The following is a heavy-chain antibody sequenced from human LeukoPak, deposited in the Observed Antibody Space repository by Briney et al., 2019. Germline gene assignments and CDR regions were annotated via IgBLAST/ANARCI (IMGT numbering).Heavy chain of an antibody. CDR2: IKHDESRI. CDR1: GFTFSNYG. J-gene: IGHJ4*02. CDR3: AKESASFHVWGASFDY. V-gene: IGHV3-30*02. Sequence: PGGSLRLSCAASGFTFSNYGMHWVRQAPGKGLEWVAFIKHDESRIHYPDSLKGRLTISRDTAKNTLYLQMNSLAVEDTAVYYCAKESASFHVWGASFDYWGQGTLVTVSS. D-gene: IGHD3-16*01.